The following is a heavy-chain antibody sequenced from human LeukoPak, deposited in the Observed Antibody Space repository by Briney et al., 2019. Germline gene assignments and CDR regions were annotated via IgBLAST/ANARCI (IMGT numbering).Heavy chain of an antibody. CDR3: AKVTTSYGGDSPFDY. CDR1: GFTFSDYA. J-gene: IGHJ4*02. CDR2: ISGSGGNT. Sequence: GGSLRLSCAASGFTFSDYAMRWVRQAPGKGLEWVSTISGSGGNTYYADFVKGRFTISRDNSKNTVYLQMNSLRAEDTAVYYCAKVTTSYGGDSPFDYWGQGTLVTVSS. D-gene: IGHD4-23*01. V-gene: IGHV3-23*01.